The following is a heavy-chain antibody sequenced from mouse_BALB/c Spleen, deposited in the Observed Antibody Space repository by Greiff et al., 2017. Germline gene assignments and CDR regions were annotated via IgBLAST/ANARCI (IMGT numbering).Heavy chain of an antibody. Sequence: EVQLQQSGPELVKPGASVKMSCKASGYTFTSYVMHWVKQKPGQGLEWIGYINTYNDGTKYNEKFKGKATLTSDKSSSTAYMELSSLTSEDSAVYYCARGGGYYENYAMDYWGQGTSVTVSS. CDR2: INTYNDGT. CDR1: GYTFTSYV. D-gene: IGHD2-3*01. CDR3: ARGGGYYENYAMDY. V-gene: IGHV1-14*01. J-gene: IGHJ4*01.